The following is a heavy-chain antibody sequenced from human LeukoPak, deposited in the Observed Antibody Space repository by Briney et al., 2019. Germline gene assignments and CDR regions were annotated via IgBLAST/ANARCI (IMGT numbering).Heavy chain of an antibody. CDR2: ISSSSSYI. D-gene: IGHD4-17*01. CDR3: ARAFMTTVVTGHAYAFDI. CDR1: GFTFSSYS. Sequence: PGGSLRLSCAASGFTFSSYSMNWVRQAPGKGLEWVSSISSSSSYIYYADSVKGRFTISRDNAKNSLYLQMNSLRAEDTAVYYCARAFMTTVVTGHAYAFDIWGQGTMVTVSS. V-gene: IGHV3-21*01. J-gene: IGHJ3*02.